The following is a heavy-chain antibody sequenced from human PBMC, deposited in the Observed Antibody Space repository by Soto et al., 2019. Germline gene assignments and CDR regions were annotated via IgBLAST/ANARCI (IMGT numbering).Heavy chain of an antibody. CDR1: GGSIRTYY. V-gene: IGHV4-59*01. J-gene: IGHJ4*02. CDR2: IYYSGTT. D-gene: IGHD3-16*01. CDR3: ARGGGEEELDY. Sequence: QVQLQESGPGLVKPSETLSLTCSVSGGSIRTYYWSWVRQPPGKGLEWVGYIYYSGTTNYNPSLTSRVTISVDTSKNQFSLRLSSVTPADTAVYYCARGGGEEELDYWGQGTLVNVSS.